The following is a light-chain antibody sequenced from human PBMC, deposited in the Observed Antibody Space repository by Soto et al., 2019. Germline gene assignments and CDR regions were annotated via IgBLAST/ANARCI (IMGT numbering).Light chain of an antibody. Sequence: DIQMTQSPSSLSASVGDRVTITCRASQGISNYLAWYQQKPGKVPELRIYAASTLQSGVPSRFSGSGSGTEFSLTISGLQPEDVATYYCHKYNHAPTFGGGTKVEIK. J-gene: IGKJ4*01. CDR3: HKYNHAPT. CDR2: AAS. V-gene: IGKV1-27*01. CDR1: QGISNY.